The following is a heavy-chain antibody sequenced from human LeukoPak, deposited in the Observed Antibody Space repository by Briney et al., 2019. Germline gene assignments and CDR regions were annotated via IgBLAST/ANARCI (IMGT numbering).Heavy chain of an antibody. J-gene: IGHJ4*02. Sequence: PGGSLSLSCAASGFTFSSYAMSWVRQAPGKGLEWVSAISGSGGSTYYADSVKGRFTISRDNSKNTLSLQMNSLRSEDTAVYFCAKGSKTGSYSSYYFDYWGQGTLVTVSS. CDR2: ISGSGGST. CDR3: AKGSKTGSYSSYYFDY. V-gene: IGHV3-23*01. D-gene: IGHD1-26*01. CDR1: GFTFSSYA.